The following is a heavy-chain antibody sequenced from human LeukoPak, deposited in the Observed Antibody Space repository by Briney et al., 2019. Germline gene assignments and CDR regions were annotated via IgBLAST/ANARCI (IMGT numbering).Heavy chain of an antibody. CDR3: VREARGYHYTYFDY. CDR2: VPSGFHA. D-gene: IGHD5-18*01. CDR1: GFTLGSHD. V-gene: IGHV3-13*01. Sequence: GGSLRLSCTASGFTLGSHDMHWVRQIPGQGLEWVAAVPSGFHAFFADSVQGRFTVSREDARNSLYLQMNSLRAGDTAVYYCVREARGYHYTYFDYWGQGTLVTVSS. J-gene: IGHJ4*02.